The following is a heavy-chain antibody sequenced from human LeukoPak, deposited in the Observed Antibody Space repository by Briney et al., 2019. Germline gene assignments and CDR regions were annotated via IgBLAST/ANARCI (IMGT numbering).Heavy chain of an antibody. CDR1: GGSISRYY. D-gene: IGHD3-22*01. CDR2: IYYSGST. Sequence: SETLSLTCTVSGGSISRYYWSWIPQPPGKGLEWIRDIYYSGSTNYNPSLKSRVTISVDTSKNQFSLKLSSVTAADTAVYYCARVGYSYYYYMDVWGKGTPVTVSS. V-gene: IGHV4-59*01. CDR3: ARVGYSYYYYMDV. J-gene: IGHJ6*03.